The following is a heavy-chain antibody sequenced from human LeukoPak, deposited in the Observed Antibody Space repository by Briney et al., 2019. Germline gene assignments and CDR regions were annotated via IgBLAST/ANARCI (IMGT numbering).Heavy chain of an antibody. J-gene: IGHJ6*02. Sequence: GGSLRLSCAASGFTFSSYSMNWVRPAPGKGLEWVSYISSSSSTIYYADSVKGRFTISRDNAKNSLYLQMNSLRAEDTAVYYCASAFGELLAPKGGMDVWGQGTTVTVSS. CDR3: ASAFGELLAPKGGMDV. V-gene: IGHV3-48*01. CDR1: GFTFSSYS. CDR2: ISSSSSTI. D-gene: IGHD3-10*01.